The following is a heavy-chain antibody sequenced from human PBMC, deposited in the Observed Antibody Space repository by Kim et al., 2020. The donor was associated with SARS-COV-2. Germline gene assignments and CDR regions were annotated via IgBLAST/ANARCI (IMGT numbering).Heavy chain of an antibody. Sequence: SVKVSCKASGGTFSSYAISWVRQDPGQGLEWMGRIIPILGIANYAQKFQGRVTITADKSTSTAYMELSSLRSEDTAVYYCAWYSSSWLNDAFDIWGQGT. CDR1: GGTFSSYA. CDR2: IIPILGIA. J-gene: IGHJ3*02. V-gene: IGHV1-69*04. CDR3: AWYSSSWLNDAFDI. D-gene: IGHD6-13*01.